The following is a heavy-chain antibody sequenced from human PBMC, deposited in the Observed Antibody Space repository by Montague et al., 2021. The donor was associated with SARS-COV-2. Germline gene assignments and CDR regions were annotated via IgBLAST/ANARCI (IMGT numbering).Heavy chain of an antibody. CDR2: IYYSGST. CDR1: GGSISSYY. Sequence: SETLSLTCTASGGSISSYYWSWIRQPPGKGLEWIGYIYYSGSTNYNPSLKSRVTISVDTSKNQFSLKLSSVTAADTAVYYCARDSHYYDGSGHFDYWGQGTLVTVSS. V-gene: IGHV4-59*13. J-gene: IGHJ4*02. CDR3: ARDSHYYDGSGHFDY. D-gene: IGHD3-22*01.